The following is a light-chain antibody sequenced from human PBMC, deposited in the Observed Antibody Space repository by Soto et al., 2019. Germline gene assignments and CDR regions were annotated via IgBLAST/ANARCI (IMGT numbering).Light chain of an antibody. J-gene: IGKJ1*01. V-gene: IGKV3-20*01. CDR2: GAS. Sequence: EIVLTQSPGTLSLSPGERATLSCRDSQSVASRNLAWYQQKYGQAPRVXIYGASSRAIHTPDRFSGSGSGTDFTLTISSLQAEDVEVYDCQQYYSTGWTFGQGTKVDIK. CDR1: QSVASRN. CDR3: QQYYSTGWT.